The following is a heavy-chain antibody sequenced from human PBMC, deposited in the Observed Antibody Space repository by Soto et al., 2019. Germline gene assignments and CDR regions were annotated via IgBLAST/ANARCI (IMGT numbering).Heavy chain of an antibody. CDR1: GGSIGSSSYY. CDR3: ARQRADHYDILTGYSSWTYSYYGMYV. J-gene: IGHJ6*02. D-gene: IGHD3-9*01. V-gene: IGHV4-39*01. CDR2: IYYSGST. Sequence: SETLALTCTVSGGSIGSSSYYWGGIRQPPGKGLEWIGSIYYSGSTYYNPSLKSRVTISVDTSKNQFSLKLSSVTAADTAVYYCARQRADHYDILTGYSSWTYSYYGMYVWGQGTTVTVSS.